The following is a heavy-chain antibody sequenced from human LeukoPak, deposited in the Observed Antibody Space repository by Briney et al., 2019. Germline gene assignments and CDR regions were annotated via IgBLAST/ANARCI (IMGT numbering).Heavy chain of an antibody. CDR3: PKDINPPMDTMMVTSGFDY. D-gene: IGHD3-16*01. J-gene: IGHJ4*02. V-gene: IGHV3-23*01. CDR1: GFTFSSYG. Sequence: GGTLRLSCAASGFTFSSYGMSWVRQAPGKGLEWVSAISGSGGSTYYADSVKGRFTISRDNSKNTLYLQMNSLRAEDMAVYYCPKDINPPMDTMMVTSGFDYWGQGTLVTVSS. CDR2: ISGSGGST.